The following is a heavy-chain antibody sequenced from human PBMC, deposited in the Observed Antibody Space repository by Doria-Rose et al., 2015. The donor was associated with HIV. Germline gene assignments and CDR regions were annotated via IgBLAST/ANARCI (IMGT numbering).Heavy chain of an antibody. CDR3: ARIKSSRWYHKYYFDF. Sequence: QVTLKESGPVLVKPTETLTLTCTVSGVSLSSPGMSVSWIRQPPGKALEWLANIFSDDERSYKTSLKIRPTISSGTYKRQVVLTMTDMYPVDTATYYCARIKSSRWYHKYYFDFWGQGTLVIVSA. V-gene: IGHV2-26*01. D-gene: IGHD6-13*01. CDR1: GVSLSSPGMS. CDR2: IFSDDER. J-gene: IGHJ4*02.